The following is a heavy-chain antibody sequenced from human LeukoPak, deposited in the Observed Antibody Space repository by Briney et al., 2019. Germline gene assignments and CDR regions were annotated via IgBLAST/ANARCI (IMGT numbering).Heavy chain of an antibody. CDR2: ISYDGSNK. D-gene: IGHD3-10*01. V-gene: IGHV3-30-3*01. J-gene: IGHJ4*02. CDR1: GFTFSSYA. CDR3: ARDVTMVRGVIGDY. Sequence: GGSLRLSCAASGFTFSSYAMHWVRQAPGKGLEWAAVISYDGSNKYYADSVKGRFTISRDNSKNTLYLQMNSLRAEDTAVYYCARDVTMVRGVIGDYWGQGTLVTVSS.